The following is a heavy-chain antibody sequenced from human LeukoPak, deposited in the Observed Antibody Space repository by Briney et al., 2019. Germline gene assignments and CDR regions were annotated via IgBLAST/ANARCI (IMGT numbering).Heavy chain of an antibody. J-gene: IGHJ3*02. D-gene: IGHD2-21*01. CDR3: ARERTLVGGADI. CDR1: GGSINSGTYY. V-gene: IGHV4-61*02. CDR2: MYNSGST. Sequence: PSETLSLTCTGSGGSINSGTYYWSWIRQPAEKGLEWIGRMYNSGSTNYNPSLKSRFIISVDTSNNQFSLRLSSATAADTAVYYCARERTLVGGADIWGQGTKVTVSS.